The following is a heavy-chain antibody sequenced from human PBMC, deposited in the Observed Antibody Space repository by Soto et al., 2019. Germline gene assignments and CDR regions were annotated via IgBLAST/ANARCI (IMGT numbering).Heavy chain of an antibody. CDR2: IIPIFGTA. J-gene: IGHJ6*04. CDR1: GGTFSSYA. CDR3: AREDSNAGGMDG. D-gene: IGHD2-8*01. V-gene: IGHV1-69*06. Sequence: SVQVSCKASGGTFSSYAISWVRQAPGQGLEWMGGIIPIFGTANYAQKFQGRVTITADKSTSTAYMELSSLRSEDTAVYYGAREDSNAGGMDGWGKGTTVRVSS.